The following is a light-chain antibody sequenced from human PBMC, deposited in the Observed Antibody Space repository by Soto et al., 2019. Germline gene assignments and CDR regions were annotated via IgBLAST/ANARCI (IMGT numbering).Light chain of an antibody. Sequence: QSVLTQPASVSGSPGQSITISCTGATSDFGGSKYVSWYQHHPGKAPKLMIYEVSNRPSGVSNRFSGSKSGNTASLTISGAQAGDEAAYYCSAYAGSSAPVLFGGGTQLTVL. CDR1: TSDFGGSKY. CDR3: SAYAGSSAPVL. J-gene: IGLJ2*01. V-gene: IGLV2-14*01. CDR2: EVS.